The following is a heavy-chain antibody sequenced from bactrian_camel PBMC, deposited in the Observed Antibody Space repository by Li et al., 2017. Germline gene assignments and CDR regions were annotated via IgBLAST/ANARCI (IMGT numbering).Heavy chain of an antibody. D-gene: IGHD7*01. CDR1: GRTYKYGC. CDR3: AARSGGCASNWGRGDEYNY. CDR2: VVSAGWE. J-gene: IGHJ4*01. V-gene: IGHV3S53*01. Sequence: HVQLVESGGGVVQSGGSLRLSCVASGRTYKYGCMAWFRQRPGEEREGVATVVSAGWENYADSVKGRFTISRDNSKNTVYLQMDSLKPEDTAMYYCAARSGGCASNWGRGDEYNYWGQGTQVTVS.